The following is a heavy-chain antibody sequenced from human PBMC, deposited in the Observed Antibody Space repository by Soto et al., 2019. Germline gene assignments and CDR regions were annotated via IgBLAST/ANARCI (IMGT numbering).Heavy chain of an antibody. J-gene: IGHJ5*02. D-gene: IGHD3-10*01. CDR1: GFSLSTSGVG. CDR3: AHRCYWFGGEDWFDP. Sequence: QITLKESGPTLVNPTQTLTLTCTFSGFSLSTSGVGVGWIRQPPGKALEWLAVIYWNEDKHFSPSLKSRLTIXKDTSKTQVALTLTNVDPVDTATYYCAHRCYWFGGEDWFDPWGPGTLVTVSS. CDR2: IYWNEDK. V-gene: IGHV2-5*01.